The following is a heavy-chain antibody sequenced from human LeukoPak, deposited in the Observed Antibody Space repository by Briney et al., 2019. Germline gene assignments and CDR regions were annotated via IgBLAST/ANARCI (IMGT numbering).Heavy chain of an antibody. V-gene: IGHV3-30*03. CDR2: ISYDGSNK. CDR1: GFTFSSYG. CDR3: MSGFSYGMDV. J-gene: IGHJ6*04. D-gene: IGHD3-10*01. Sequence: GRSLRLSCAASGFTFSSYGMHWVRQALGKGLEWVAVISYDGSNKYYADSVKGRFTISRDNSKNTLYLQMNSLRAEDTAVYYCMSGFSYGMDVWGKGTTVTVSS.